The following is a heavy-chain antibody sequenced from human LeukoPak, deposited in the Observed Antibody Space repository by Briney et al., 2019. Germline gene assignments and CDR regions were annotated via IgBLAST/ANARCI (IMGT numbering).Heavy chain of an antibody. V-gene: IGHV1-8*03. D-gene: IGHD3-3*01. CDR2: MNPNSGNT. J-gene: IGHJ5*02. CDR3: ARGFWSWFDP. Sequence: ASVKVSCKASGYTFTSYDINWVLQATGQGLEWMGWMNPNSGNTGYAQKFQGKVTITRNTSISTAYMELSSLRSEDTAVYYCARGFWSWFDPWGQGTLVTVSS. CDR1: GYTFTSYD.